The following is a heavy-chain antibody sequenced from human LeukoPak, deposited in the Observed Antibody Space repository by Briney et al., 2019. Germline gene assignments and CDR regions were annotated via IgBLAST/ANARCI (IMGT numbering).Heavy chain of an antibody. J-gene: IGHJ4*02. CDR1: GGSISSYY. V-gene: IGHV4-59*01. CDR3: ARGPDYGGTVDY. Sequence: PSETLSLTCTVSGGSISSYYWSWIRQPPGKGLECIGYIYYSGSTNYNPSLKSRVTISVDTSKNQFSLKLSSVTAADTAVYYCARGPDYGGTVDYWGQGTLVTVSS. D-gene: IGHD4-23*01. CDR2: IYYSGST.